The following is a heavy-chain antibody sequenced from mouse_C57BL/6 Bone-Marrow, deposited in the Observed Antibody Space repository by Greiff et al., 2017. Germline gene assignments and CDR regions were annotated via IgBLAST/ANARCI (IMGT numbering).Heavy chain of an antibody. V-gene: IGHV1-69*01. D-gene: IGHD1-1*01. CDR2: IDPYDSFT. CDR3: ASLLYGSSYRSMDY. CDR1: GYTFPSYW. J-gene: IGHJ4*01. Sequence: QVQLQQPGAELVMPGASVKLSCKDSGYTFPSYWMHWVKQRPGPGLEWIGEIDPYDSFTNYNQKFKGKSTLTVDKSSSTAYIQLSSLTSENAAVYYWASLLYGSSYRSMDYWGQGTSVTVSA.